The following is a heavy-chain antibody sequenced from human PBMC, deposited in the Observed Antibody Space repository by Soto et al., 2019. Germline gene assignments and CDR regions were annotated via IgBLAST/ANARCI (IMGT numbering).Heavy chain of an antibody. D-gene: IGHD6-19*01. CDR2: ISSSSTTI. Sequence: EVQLVESGGGLVQPGGSLRLSCAASGFTFSSYSMNWVRQAPGKGLEWVSYISSSSTTIYYADSVKGRFTISRDNAKNSVYLQMNSLRAEDTAVYYCAREQWLVSFDYWGQGTLVTVSS. J-gene: IGHJ4*02. V-gene: IGHV3-48*01. CDR1: GFTFSSYS. CDR3: AREQWLVSFDY.